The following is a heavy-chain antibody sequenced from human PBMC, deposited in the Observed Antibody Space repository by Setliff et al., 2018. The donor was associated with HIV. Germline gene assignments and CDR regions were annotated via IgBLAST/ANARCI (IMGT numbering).Heavy chain of an antibody. J-gene: IGHJ3*02. D-gene: IGHD3-10*01. CDR3: ARDPAFGAFDI. CDR1: GYTFSDYY. V-gene: IGHV1-69*10. Sequence: SVKVSCKASGYTFSDYYISWVRQAPGQGLEWMGGIIPILGIANYAQKFQGRVTITADESTSTAYMELSSLRSEDTAVYFCARDPAFGAFDIWGQGTMVTVSS. CDR2: IIPILGIA.